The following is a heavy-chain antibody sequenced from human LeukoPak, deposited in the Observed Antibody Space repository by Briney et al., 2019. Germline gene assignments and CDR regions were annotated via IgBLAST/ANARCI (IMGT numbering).Heavy chain of an antibody. Sequence: GGSLRLSCVASGFTFNMYGMHWVRQAPGKGLEWVGIIRYDGNNKNNADSVKGRFTISRDNSKNTLYLQMNSLRAEDTAVYYCAKVGYDSRGYPGYFQHWGQGTLVTVSS. CDR1: GFTFNMYG. D-gene: IGHD3-22*01. CDR2: IRYDGNNK. J-gene: IGHJ1*01. CDR3: AKVGYDSRGYPGYFQH. V-gene: IGHV3-30*02.